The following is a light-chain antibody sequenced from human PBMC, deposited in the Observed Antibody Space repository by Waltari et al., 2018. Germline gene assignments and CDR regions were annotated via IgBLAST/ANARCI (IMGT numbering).Light chain of an antibody. CDR2: EVS. V-gene: IGLV2-14*01. CDR1: DSAFGYDYS. Sequence: QAALPQPASVSGSLGQSITISCTGTDSAFGYDYSVPWYQQFPGEAPRLIIYEVSNRPSRISSRFYGSKSANTASLTISGLQPDDEADYFCCSHTGIDTWVFGGGTTLTVL. CDR3: CSHTGIDTWV. J-gene: IGLJ3*02.